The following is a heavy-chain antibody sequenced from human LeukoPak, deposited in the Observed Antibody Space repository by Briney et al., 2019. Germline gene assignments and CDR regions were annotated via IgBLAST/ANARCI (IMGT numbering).Heavy chain of an antibody. J-gene: IGHJ5*02. Sequence: SETLSLTCTVSGGSIGSSSYYWGWIRQPPGKGLEWIGSIYYSGSTYYNPSLKSRVTISVDTSKNQFSLKLSSVTAADTAVYYCARHRYYYDSSGYRWFDPWGQGTLVTVSS. V-gene: IGHV4-39*01. D-gene: IGHD3-22*01. CDR1: GGSIGSSSYY. CDR3: ARHRYYYDSSGYRWFDP. CDR2: IYYSGST.